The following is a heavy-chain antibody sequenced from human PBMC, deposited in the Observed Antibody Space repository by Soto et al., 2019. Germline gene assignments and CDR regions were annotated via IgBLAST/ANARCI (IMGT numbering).Heavy chain of an antibody. Sequence: ASVKVSCKASGYTFTSYYMHWVRQAPGQGLEWMGIINPSGGSTSYAQKFQGRVTMTRDTSTSTVYMELSSLRSEDTAVYYCASSIAAAGSFDYWGQGTLVTVSS. CDR1: GYTFTSYY. V-gene: IGHV1-46*03. CDR2: INPSGGST. D-gene: IGHD6-13*01. J-gene: IGHJ4*02. CDR3: ASSIAAAGSFDY.